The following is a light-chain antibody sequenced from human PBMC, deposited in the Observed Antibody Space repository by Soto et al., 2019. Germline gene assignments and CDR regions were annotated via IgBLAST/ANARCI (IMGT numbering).Light chain of an antibody. Sequence: QSVLTQPASVSGCPGQSITISCTGTSSDVGGYNYVSWYQQHPGKAPKLMIYDVSNRPSGVSNRFSGSKSGNTASLTISGLQAEDEADYYCSSYTSSSTVFGTGTKLTVL. CDR2: DVS. V-gene: IGLV2-14*01. J-gene: IGLJ1*01. CDR1: SSDVGGYNY. CDR3: SSYTSSSTV.